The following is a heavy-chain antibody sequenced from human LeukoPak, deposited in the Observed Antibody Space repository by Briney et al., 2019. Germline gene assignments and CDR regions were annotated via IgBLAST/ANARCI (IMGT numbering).Heavy chain of an antibody. J-gene: IGHJ5*02. CDR2: IYHSGST. V-gene: IGHV4-38-2*02. CDR3: AGTVTGWYDP. Sequence: SETLSLTCTVSGYSISSGYYWGWIRQPPGKGLEWIGSIYHSGSTYYNPSLKSRVTISVDTSKNQFSLKLSSVTAADTAVYYCAGTVTGWYDPWGQGTLVTVSS. D-gene: IGHD4-17*01. CDR1: GYSISSGYY.